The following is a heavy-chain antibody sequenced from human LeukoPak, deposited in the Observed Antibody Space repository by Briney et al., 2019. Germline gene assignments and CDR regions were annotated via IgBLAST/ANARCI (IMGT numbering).Heavy chain of an antibody. CDR3: ARASGAYRSSSWNRAAGMDV. V-gene: IGHV4-4*07. D-gene: IGHD6-13*01. CDR2: IYPRESP. J-gene: IGHJ6*02. Sequence: SETLSLTCTVSGGSISSYSWSWMRQPAGKGLEWIGRIYPRESPKYNPSLKSGVIISVDQSKNQFSLKLRSVTAADTAVYYCARASGAYRSSSWNRAAGMDVWGQGTTVTVSS. CDR1: GGSISSYS.